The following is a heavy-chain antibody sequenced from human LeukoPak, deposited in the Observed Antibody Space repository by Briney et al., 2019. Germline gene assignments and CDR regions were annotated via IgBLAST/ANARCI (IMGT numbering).Heavy chain of an antibody. CDR3: ARDRDIVVVPVDY. D-gene: IGHD2-2*01. CDR1: GFTFTSYG. CDR2: ISAYNGNT. V-gene: IGHV1-18*01. Sequence: GGPLRLSCAASGFTFTSYGISWVRQAPGQGLEWMGWISAYNGNTNYAQNLQGRVTMTTDTSTSTAYMELRSLRSDDTAVYYCARDRDIVVVPVDYWGQGTLVTVSS. J-gene: IGHJ4*02.